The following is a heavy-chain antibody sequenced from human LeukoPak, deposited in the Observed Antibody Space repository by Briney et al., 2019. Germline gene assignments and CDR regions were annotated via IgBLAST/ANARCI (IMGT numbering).Heavy chain of an antibody. V-gene: IGHV3-74*01. J-gene: IGHJ4*02. Sequence: GGSLRLSCAASGFTFSSYWMHWVRQAPGKGLVWVSRINSDGSSTSYADSVKGRFTISRDNAKNTLYLQMNSLRAKDTAVYYCASLVDTAMVDYWGQGTLVTVSS. CDR3: ASLVDTAMVDY. D-gene: IGHD5-18*01. CDR2: INSDGSST. CDR1: GFTFSSYW.